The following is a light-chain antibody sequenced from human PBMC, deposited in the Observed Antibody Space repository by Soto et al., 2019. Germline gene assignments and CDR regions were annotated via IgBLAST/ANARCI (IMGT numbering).Light chain of an antibody. V-gene: IGLV2-14*03. Sequence: QSALIQPASVSGSPGQSITISCTGTSSDVGGYNYVSWYQQHPGKAPKVIIYEVNHRPSGVSSRFSGSKSGNTASLNISGLLAEDEADYYCGSHTDTSSPVFGVGTKLTVL. CDR2: EVN. J-gene: IGLJ2*01. CDR3: GSHTDTSSPV. CDR1: SSDVGGYNY.